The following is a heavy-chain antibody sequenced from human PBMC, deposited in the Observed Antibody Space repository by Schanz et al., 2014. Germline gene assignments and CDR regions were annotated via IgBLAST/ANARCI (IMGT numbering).Heavy chain of an antibody. CDR2: IIPVLAIA. V-gene: IGHV1-69*04. Sequence: QVQLVQSGAEVKKPGASVKVSCKASGGTFSSDTFSWVRQAPGQGLEWMGKIIPVLAIADYAQKFQGRVTITADKSTSTASMELSSLRSEDTAVYYCARAKRFGDMDVWGQGTTVTVSS. CDR3: ARAKRFGDMDV. CDR1: GGTFSSDT. J-gene: IGHJ6*02. D-gene: IGHD3-10*01.